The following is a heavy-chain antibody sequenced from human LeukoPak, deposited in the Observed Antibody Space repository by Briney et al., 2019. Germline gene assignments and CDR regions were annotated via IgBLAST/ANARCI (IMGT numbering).Heavy chain of an antibody. CDR2: INANDGGT. CDR3: VRGGAVTMVKGGYYFDF. CDR1: GYTFTGYY. Sequence: ASVKVSCKASGYTFTGYYMHWVRQAPGQGPEWMGRINANDGGTKYARKFQDRVTLTRDTSISTAYMELSGLTSDDTAVYYCVRGGAVTMVKGGYYFDFWAQGTQVTVSS. D-gene: IGHD3-10*01. V-gene: IGHV1-2*06. J-gene: IGHJ4*02.